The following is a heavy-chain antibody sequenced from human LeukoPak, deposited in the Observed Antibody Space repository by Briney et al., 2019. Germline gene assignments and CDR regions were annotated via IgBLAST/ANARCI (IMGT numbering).Heavy chain of an antibody. Sequence: GGSLRLSCAASGFTFSSYAMNWVRQAPGKGLEWVSGISGSGISTYYADSVKGRFTISRDNAKNSLYLQMNSLRAGDTAVYYCARTIEMATISYFDYWGQGTLVTVSS. J-gene: IGHJ4*02. CDR3: ARTIEMATISYFDY. CDR2: ISGSGIST. CDR1: GFTFSSYA. D-gene: IGHD5-24*01. V-gene: IGHV3-23*01.